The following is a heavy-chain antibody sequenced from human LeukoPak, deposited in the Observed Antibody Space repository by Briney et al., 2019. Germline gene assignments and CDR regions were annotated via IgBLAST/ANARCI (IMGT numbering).Heavy chain of an antibody. CDR3: AKCSTSAYTSGWCNWIDP. Sequence: PGGSLRLSCVASGFTFTSDAMNWVRQAPGKGLEWVSSTVSRGTTQYADSVKGRFTVSRDTSKNILYLQMNSLRADDTAVYYCAKCSTSAYTSGWCNWIDPWGQGTLVTVSS. CDR2: TVSRGTT. V-gene: IGHV3-23*01. J-gene: IGHJ5*02. CDR1: GFTFTSDA. D-gene: IGHD6-19*01.